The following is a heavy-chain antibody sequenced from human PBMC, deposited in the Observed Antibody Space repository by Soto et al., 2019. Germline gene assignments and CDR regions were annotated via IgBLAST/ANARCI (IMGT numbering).Heavy chain of an antibody. Sequence: QMQLVQSGPEVKKPGTSVKVSCKASGFTFTSSAVQWVRQARGQRLEWIGWIVVGSGNTNYAQKFQERVTITRDMSTSTAYMELSSLRSEDTAVYYCAAPSIAARRGGLDYWGQGTLVTVSS. V-gene: IGHV1-58*01. J-gene: IGHJ4*02. CDR2: IVVGSGNT. CDR1: GFTFTSSA. CDR3: AAPSIAARRGGLDY. D-gene: IGHD6-6*01.